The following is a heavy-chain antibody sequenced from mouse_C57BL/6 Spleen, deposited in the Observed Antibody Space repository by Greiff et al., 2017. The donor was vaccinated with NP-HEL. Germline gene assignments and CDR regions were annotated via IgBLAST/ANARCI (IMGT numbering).Heavy chain of an antibody. J-gene: IGHJ2*01. V-gene: IGHV1-55*01. CDR1: GYTFTSYW. D-gene: IGHD1-1*01. CDR2: IYPGSGST. CDR3: ARIIYYGSSPYYFDY. Sequence: VQLQQPGAELVKPGASVKMSCKASGYTFTSYWITWVKQRPGQGLEWIGDIYPGSGSTNYNEKFKSKATLTVDTSSSTAYMQLSSLTSEDSAVYYCARIIYYGSSPYYFDYWGQGTTLTVSS.